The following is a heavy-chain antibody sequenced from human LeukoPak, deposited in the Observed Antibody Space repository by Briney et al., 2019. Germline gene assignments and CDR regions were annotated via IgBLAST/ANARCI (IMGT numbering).Heavy chain of an antibody. D-gene: IGHD3-10*01. Sequence: GASVKFSCKASGFTFTSSAMQWVRQARGQRLEWIGWIVVGSGNTNYAQKFQERVTITRDMSTSTAYMELSSLRSEDTAVYYCAAEYNGSGSYSYWGQGTLVTVSS. J-gene: IGHJ4*02. V-gene: IGHV1-58*02. CDR2: IVVGSGNT. CDR3: AAEYNGSGSYSY. CDR1: GFTFTSSA.